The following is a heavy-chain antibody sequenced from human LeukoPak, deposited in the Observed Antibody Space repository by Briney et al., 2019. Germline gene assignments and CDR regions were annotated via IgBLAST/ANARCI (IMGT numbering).Heavy chain of an antibody. CDR3: AKDLSSSGWSIGLYYYYGMDV. CDR1: GFTFDDYG. CDR2: ISYDGSNK. D-gene: IGHD6-19*01. V-gene: IGHV3-30*18. J-gene: IGHJ6*02. Sequence: GGSLRLSCAASGFTFDDYGMHWVRQAPGKGLEWVAVISYDGSNKYYADSVKGRFTISRDNSKNTLYLQMNSLRAEDTAVYYCAKDLSSSGWSIGLYYYYGMDVWGQGTTVTVSS.